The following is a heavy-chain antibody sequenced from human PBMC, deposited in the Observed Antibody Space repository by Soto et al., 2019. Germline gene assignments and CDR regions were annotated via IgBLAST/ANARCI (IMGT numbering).Heavy chain of an antibody. D-gene: IGHD3-22*01. Sequence: PSETLSLTCTVSGGSISSGGYHWSWIRQHPGKGLEWIGYIYYSGSTYYNPSLKSRVTISVDTSKNQFSLKLSSVTAADTAVYYCARGVYYDSNQIDYWGQGTLVTVSS. CDR2: IYYSGST. CDR1: GGSISSGGYH. J-gene: IGHJ4*02. CDR3: ARGVYYDSNQIDY. V-gene: IGHV4-31*03.